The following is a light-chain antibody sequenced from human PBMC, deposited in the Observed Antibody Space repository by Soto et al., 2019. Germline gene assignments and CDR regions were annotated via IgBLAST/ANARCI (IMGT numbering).Light chain of an antibody. J-gene: IGKJ5*01. Sequence: VLTQSPGTLSLSPGERATLSCRASQSVSSYLAWYQQKPGQAPRLLIYDASNRATGIPARFSGSGSGTDFTLTISSLEPEDFAVYYCQQRSNWPSFGQGTRLEIK. CDR1: QSVSSY. CDR2: DAS. CDR3: QQRSNWPS. V-gene: IGKV3-11*01.